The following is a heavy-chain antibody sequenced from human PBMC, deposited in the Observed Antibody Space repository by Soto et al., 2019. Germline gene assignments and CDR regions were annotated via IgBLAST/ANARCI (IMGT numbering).Heavy chain of an antibody. Sequence: ASVKVSCKASGYTFTSQNMHWVRQAPGQGLEWMGVINPSIGTTTYAQKFQGRVTMTRDTSTSTVYMEVSSLRSEDTAAYTNGPYYFDYWGQGALVTVSS. CDR1: GYTFTSQN. D-gene: IGHD2-8*01. J-gene: IGHJ4*02. V-gene: IGHV1-46*01. CDR3: GPYYFDY. CDR2: INPSIGTT.